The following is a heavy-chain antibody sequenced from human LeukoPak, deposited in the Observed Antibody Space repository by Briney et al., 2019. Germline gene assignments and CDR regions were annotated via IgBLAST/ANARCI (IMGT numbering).Heavy chain of an antibody. D-gene: IGHD3-16*01. CDR1: GYTFTSYY. Sequence: ASVKVSCKASGYTFTSYYMHWVRQAPGQGLEWMGWMNPNSGNTGYAQKFQGRVTITRNTSISTAYMELSSLRSEDTAVYYCARGMGELYDAFDIWGQGTMVTVSS. CDR3: ARGMGELYDAFDI. J-gene: IGHJ3*02. V-gene: IGHV1-8*03. CDR2: MNPNSGNT.